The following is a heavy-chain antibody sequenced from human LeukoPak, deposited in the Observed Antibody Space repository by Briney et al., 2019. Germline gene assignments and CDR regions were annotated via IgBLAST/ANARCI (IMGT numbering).Heavy chain of an antibody. CDR3: AKDGGGYCNNSSC. CDR1: GFTFSNYA. V-gene: IGHV3-23*01. J-gene: IGHJ4*02. CDR2: ISDSGDKT. D-gene: IGHD2-2*01. Sequence: GGSLRLSCAASGFTFSNYAMSWVRQAPGKGLECVSAISDSGDKTDYADSVRGRFTIYRDNPKDTLYLQMNSLGAADTAVYYCAKDGGGYCNNSSCWGQGTLVTVSS.